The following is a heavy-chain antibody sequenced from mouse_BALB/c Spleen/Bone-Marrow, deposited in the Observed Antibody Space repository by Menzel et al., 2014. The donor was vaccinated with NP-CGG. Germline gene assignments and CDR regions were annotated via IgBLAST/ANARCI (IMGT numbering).Heavy chain of an antibody. J-gene: IGHJ3*01. CDR3: SSVRRYDEVAF. CDR2: ISTYYGNA. CDR1: SYTFTDYA. Sequence: VQLQQSGPELVRPGVSVKISCTGSSYTFTDYAMHWVKQRHAKSLEWIGVISTYYGNANYNQKFKGKATMTVDKSSSTDYMELASLTSEASAVYCCSSVRRYDEVAFWGQGTLVTVSA. D-gene: IGHD2-14*01. V-gene: IGHV1-67*01.